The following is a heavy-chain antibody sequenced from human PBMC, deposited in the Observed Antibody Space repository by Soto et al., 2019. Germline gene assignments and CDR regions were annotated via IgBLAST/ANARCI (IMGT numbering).Heavy chain of an antibody. CDR3: AKDQDSFFFSSRRRHTSYRSGLGIPAEPSSDL. V-gene: IGHV3-23*01. Sequence: GKWLEWVSAISGSGGSTYYADSVKGRFTISRDNSKNTLYLQMNSLRAEDTAVYYCAKDQDSFFFSSRRRHTSYRSGLGIPAEPSSDL. CDR2: ISGSGGST. D-gene: IGHD3-3*02. J-gene: IGHJ2*01.